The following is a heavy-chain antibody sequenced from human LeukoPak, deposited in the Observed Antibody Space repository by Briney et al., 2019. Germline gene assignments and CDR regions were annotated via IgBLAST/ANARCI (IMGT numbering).Heavy chain of an antibody. D-gene: IGHD5-24*01. J-gene: IGHJ4*02. CDR1: GFTFSDYC. V-gene: IGHV3-11*01. CDR3: ARSPGLQLSFDY. Sequence: GGSLRLSCAASGFTFSDYCMIWIRQAPGKGLEWVSYISSSGSTIYYADSAKGRFTISRDNAKNSLYLQMNSLRAEDTAVYYCARSPGLQLSFDYWGQGTLVTVSS. CDR2: ISSSGSTI.